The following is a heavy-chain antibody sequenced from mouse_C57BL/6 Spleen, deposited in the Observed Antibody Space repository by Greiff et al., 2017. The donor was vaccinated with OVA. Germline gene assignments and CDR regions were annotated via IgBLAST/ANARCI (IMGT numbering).Heavy chain of an antibody. Sequence: QVQLQQSGAELVRPGASVTLSCKASGYTFTDYEMHWVKQTPVHGLEWIGAIDPETGGTAYNQKFKGKAILTADKSSSTAYMELRSLTSEDSAVYYGTRSRDYGYYAMDYWGQGTSVTVSS. J-gene: IGHJ4*01. CDR3: TRSRDYGYYAMDY. D-gene: IGHD2-4*01. V-gene: IGHV1-15*01. CDR2: IDPETGGT. CDR1: GYTFTDYE.